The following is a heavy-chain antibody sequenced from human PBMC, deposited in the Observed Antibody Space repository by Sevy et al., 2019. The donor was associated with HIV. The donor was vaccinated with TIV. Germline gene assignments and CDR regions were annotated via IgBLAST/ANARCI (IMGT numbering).Heavy chain of an antibody. Sequence: SETLSLTCTVSGDSISSSNFYWGWIRQPPGKGLEWIGSIYYSGSTYYNPSLKSRVTISVDTSKDQFSRKLRPVTAADTAVYYCARLFDDSSGPPSDYWGQGTLVTVSS. V-gene: IGHV4-39*01. J-gene: IGHJ4*02. CDR1: GDSISSSNFY. CDR3: ARLFDDSSGPPSDY. D-gene: IGHD3-22*01. CDR2: IYYSGST.